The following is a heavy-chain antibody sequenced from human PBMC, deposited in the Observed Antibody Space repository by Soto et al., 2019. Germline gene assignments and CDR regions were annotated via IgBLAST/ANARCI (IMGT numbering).Heavy chain of an antibody. V-gene: IGHV1-18*01. Sequence: QVQLVQSGGEVKEPGASVEVSCKASGYTFTDKGIAWVRQAPGQGPEWMGWISTKNGYTDYAQKLQGRVTMTIDTSTKTAHMELRSPRSDDTAMYFCARETGNRVFLNPDYWGQGTLVTVSS. CDR2: ISTKNGYT. CDR1: GYTFTDKG. J-gene: IGHJ4*02. D-gene: IGHD3-16*02. CDR3: ARETGNRVFLNPDY.